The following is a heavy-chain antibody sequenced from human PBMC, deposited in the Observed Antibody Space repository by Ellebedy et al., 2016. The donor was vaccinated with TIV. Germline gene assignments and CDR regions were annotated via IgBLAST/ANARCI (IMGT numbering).Heavy chain of an antibody. J-gene: IGHJ4*02. Sequence: MPSEILSLTCTVSGGSLTNHFWSWIRQPAGKGLEWIGRIYTSGSTNYNPSLKSRVTMSVDTSKNQFSLKLSSVTAADTAVYYCAGRPRTIMYSSGWYGYWGQGTLVTVSS. V-gene: IGHV4-4*07. CDR2: IYTSGST. CDR1: GGSLTNHF. D-gene: IGHD6-19*01. CDR3: AGRPRTIMYSSGWYGY.